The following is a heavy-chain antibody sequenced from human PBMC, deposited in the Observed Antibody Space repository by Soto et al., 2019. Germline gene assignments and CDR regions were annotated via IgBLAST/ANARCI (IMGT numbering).Heavy chain of an antibody. V-gene: IGHV3-15*07. Sequence: GGSLRLSCAASGFTFSNAWMNWVRQAPGKGLEWVGRIKSKTDGGTTDYAAPVKGRFTISRDDSKNTLYLQMNSLKTEDTAVYYCTTAAKGGIVVVPAAPTTYFDYWGQGTLVTVSS. CDR2: IKSKTDGGTT. CDR3: TTAAKGGIVVVPAAPTTYFDY. J-gene: IGHJ4*02. CDR1: GFTFSNAW. D-gene: IGHD2-2*01.